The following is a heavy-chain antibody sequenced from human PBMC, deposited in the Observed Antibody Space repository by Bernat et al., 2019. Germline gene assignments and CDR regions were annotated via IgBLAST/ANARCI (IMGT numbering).Heavy chain of an antibody. Sequence: QVQLQQWGAGLLKPSETLSLTCAVYGGSFSGYYWSWIRQPPGKGLEWIGEINHSGSTNYNPSLKSRVTISVDTSKNQFSLKLSSVTAADTAVYYCARVLGTTVDYWGQGTLVTVSS. J-gene: IGHJ4*02. D-gene: IGHD4-17*01. CDR2: INHSGST. CDR3: ARVLGTTVDY. V-gene: IGHV4-34*01. CDR1: GGSFSGYY.